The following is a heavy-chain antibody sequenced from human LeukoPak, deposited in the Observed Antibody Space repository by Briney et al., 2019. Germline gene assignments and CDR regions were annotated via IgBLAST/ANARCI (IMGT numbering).Heavy chain of an antibody. CDR1: GGSISTYY. J-gene: IGHJ4*02. D-gene: IGHD7-27*01. Sequence: SETLSLTCTVSGGSISTYYWSWIRQPPGKGLEWISYIYYTGSTNYNPSLKSRVTISVDASKNQFSLKLNSMTAADTALYYCARGLSWGPYYFDYWGQGTLVTVSS. V-gene: IGHV4-59*01. CDR2: IYYTGST. CDR3: ARGLSWGPYYFDY.